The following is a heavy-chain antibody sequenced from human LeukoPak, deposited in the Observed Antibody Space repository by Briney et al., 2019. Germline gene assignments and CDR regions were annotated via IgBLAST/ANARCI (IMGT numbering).Heavy chain of an antibody. D-gene: IGHD5-12*01. J-gene: IGHJ3*01. CDR3: ARAPMAITTSAFPDAFDF. CDR1: GDFVSGHY. Sequence: SETLSLTCTVSGDFVSGHYWSWIRQTPGKGLEWIGYVSYSGGTNYNPSLKRRVSISVDTSKNQFSLKLSSPAAADPAVYYCARAPMAITTSAFPDAFDFWGQGTMVTVSP. CDR2: VSYSGGT. V-gene: IGHV4-59*02.